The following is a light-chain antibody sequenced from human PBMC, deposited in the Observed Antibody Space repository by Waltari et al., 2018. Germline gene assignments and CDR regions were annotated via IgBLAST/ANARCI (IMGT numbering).Light chain of an antibody. J-gene: IGLJ1*01. CDR2: YVT. Sequence: QSALTQPASVSGSPGQSITIPCTGTSSTIGDSNLLPWFQHHPGNAPQPVMYYVTKRPSGISDRFSGSKSGNTASLTISGLQAEDEADYYCCSYAGGTTYVFGTGTKVTVL. V-gene: IGLV2-23*02. CDR1: SSTIGDSNL. CDR3: CSYAGGTTYV.